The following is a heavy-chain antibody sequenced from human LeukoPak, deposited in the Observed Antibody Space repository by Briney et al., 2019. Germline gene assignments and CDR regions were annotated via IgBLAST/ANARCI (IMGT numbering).Heavy chain of an antibody. CDR2: ITSNSATI. Sequence: GGSLRLSCAASGFTFSVYSMNWVRQPPGMGLEWVSYITSNSATIQYADSVKGRFTISRDNAKNSLSLQTNSLRDEDTAVYYCARSVGGHFDYWGQGMLVTVSS. CDR3: ARSVGGHFDY. CDR1: GFTFSVYS. D-gene: IGHD3-16*01. V-gene: IGHV3-48*02. J-gene: IGHJ4*02.